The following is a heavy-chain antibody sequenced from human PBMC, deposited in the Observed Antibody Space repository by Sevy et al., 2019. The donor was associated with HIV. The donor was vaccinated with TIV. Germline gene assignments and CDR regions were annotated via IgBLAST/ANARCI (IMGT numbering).Heavy chain of an antibody. Sequence: GGSLRLSCAASGFSFSGYGMHWVRQAPGKGLEWVVVIWYDGTNKEYKDSVKGRYTISRDNSKNTLYLQMNSLRAEDTAVYYCARECIAVAGMGYYFDFWGQGTLVTVSS. CDR1: GFSFSGYG. D-gene: IGHD6-19*01. CDR2: IWYDGTNK. V-gene: IGHV3-33*01. J-gene: IGHJ4*02. CDR3: ARECIAVAGMGYYFDF.